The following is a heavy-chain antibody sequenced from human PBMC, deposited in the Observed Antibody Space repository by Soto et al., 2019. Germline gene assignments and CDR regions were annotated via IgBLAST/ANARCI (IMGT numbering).Heavy chain of an antibody. Sequence: GESLKISCAASGFTFSSYAMHWVRQAPGKGLEWVAVISYDGSNKYYADSVKGRFTISRDNSKNTLYLQMNSLRAEDTAVYYCARDGYSSGWYQAVISRYYYYGMDVWGQGTTVTVSS. CDR1: GFTFSSYA. CDR2: ISYDGSNK. V-gene: IGHV3-30-3*01. CDR3: ARDGYSSGWYQAVISRYYYYGMDV. D-gene: IGHD6-19*01. J-gene: IGHJ6*02.